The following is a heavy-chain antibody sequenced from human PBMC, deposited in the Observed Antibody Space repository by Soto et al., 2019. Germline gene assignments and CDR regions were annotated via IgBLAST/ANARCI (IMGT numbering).Heavy chain of an antibody. D-gene: IGHD3-3*01. CDR3: AHRVLRTVFGLVTTTAIYFDF. J-gene: IGHJ4*02. V-gene: IGHV2-5*02. CDR2: IYWDDDK. Sequence: QITLNESGPTQVNPRQTLTLTCTCSGFSLTTSGVGVAWIRQSPGKAPEWLALIYWDDDKRYSPSLKSRLTITKDTSMNQVVLTMADLDPADTATYYCAHRVLRTVFGLVTTTAIYFDFWGQGTPVAVSS. CDR1: GFSLTTSGVG.